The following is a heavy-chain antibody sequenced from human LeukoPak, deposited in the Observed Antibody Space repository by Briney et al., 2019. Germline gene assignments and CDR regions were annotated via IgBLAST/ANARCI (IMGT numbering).Heavy chain of an antibody. CDR2: ISYDGSNK. D-gene: IGHD3-3*01. V-gene: IGHV3-30*18. CDR1: GSTFSSYG. J-gene: IGHJ3*02. CDR3: AKQSGFGAFDI. Sequence: PGRSLRLSCAASGSTFSSYGMHWVRQAPGKGLEWVAVISYDGSNKYYADSVKGRFTISRDNSKNTLYLQMNSLRAEDTAVYYCAKQSGFGAFDIWGTGTMVTVSS.